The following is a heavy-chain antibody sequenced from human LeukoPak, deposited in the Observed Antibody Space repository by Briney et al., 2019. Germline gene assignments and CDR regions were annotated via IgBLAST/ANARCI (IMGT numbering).Heavy chain of an antibody. D-gene: IGHD2-2*01. J-gene: IGHJ4*02. CDR1: GFTFSSYW. CDR3: AKVLGPIIVVVPAAISFDY. V-gene: IGHV3-7*01. Sequence: PGGSLRLSCAASGFTFSSYWMSWVRQAPGKGLEWVANIKQDGSEKYYVDSVKGRFTISRDNAKNSLYLQLNSLRAEDTAVYYCAKVLGPIIVVVPAAISFDYWGQGTLVTVSS. CDR2: IKQDGSEK.